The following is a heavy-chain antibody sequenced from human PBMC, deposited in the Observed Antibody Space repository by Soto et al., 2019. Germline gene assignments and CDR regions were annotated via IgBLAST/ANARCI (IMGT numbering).Heavy chain of an antibody. CDR3: AREGVGSGWFEFYYYTDV. D-gene: IGHD6-19*01. V-gene: IGHV4-4*02. CDR2: IYHSGST. CDR1: SGSISSSNW. J-gene: IGHJ6*03. Sequence: SETLSLTCAVSSGSISSSNWWSSVRQPPGKGLEWIGEIYHSGSTNYNPSLKSRVTISVDKSKNQFSLKLSSVTAADTAVYYCAREGVGSGWFEFYYYTDVWGKGTTVTVSS.